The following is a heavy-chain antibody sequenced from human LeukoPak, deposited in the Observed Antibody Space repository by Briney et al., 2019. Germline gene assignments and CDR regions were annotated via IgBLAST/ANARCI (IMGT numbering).Heavy chain of an antibody. D-gene: IGHD3-3*01. CDR2: INPNSGGT. J-gene: IGHJ6*02. CDR1: GYTFTGYY. V-gene: IGHV1-2*02. Sequence: ASVKVSCKASGYTFTGYYMHWVRQAPGQGLEWMGWINPNSGGTNYAQKFQGRVTMTRDTSIGTAYMELSRLRSDDTAVYYCASPFYDTIFGVETKPYYYYYGMDVWGQGTTVTVSS. CDR3: ASPFYDTIFGVETKPYYYYYGMDV.